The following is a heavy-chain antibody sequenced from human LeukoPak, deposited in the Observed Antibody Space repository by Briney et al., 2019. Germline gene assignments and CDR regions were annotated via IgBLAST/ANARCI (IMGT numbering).Heavy chain of an antibody. V-gene: IGHV4-30-4*08. D-gene: IGHD3-16*02. CDR1: GGSICSGDYY. CDR2: IYYSGST. J-gene: IGHJ4*02. CDR3: ARVVRGDYVWGSYRFDY. Sequence: SQTLSLTCTVSGGSICSGDYYWSWIRQPPGKGLEWIGYIYYSGSTYYNPSLKSRVTISVDTSKDQFSLKLSSVTAADTAVYYCARVVRGDYVWGSYRFDYWGQGTLVTVSS.